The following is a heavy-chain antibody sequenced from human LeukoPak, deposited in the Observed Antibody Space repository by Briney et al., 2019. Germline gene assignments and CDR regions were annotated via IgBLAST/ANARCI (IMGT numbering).Heavy chain of an antibody. V-gene: IGHV1-18*01. CDR2: VSAYNGDT. D-gene: IGHD5-18*01. CDR3: ARDHIQYNYGFTHRAAFHI. CDR1: GYTFTSHA. J-gene: IGHJ3*02. Sequence: ASVKVSCKASGYTFTSHAFTWVRQAPGQGLEWMGWVSAYNGDTNYAQKFRGRVTMTTDTSTSTASMELRSLRSDDTAVFYCARDHIQYNYGFTHRAAFHIWGQGTMVTVSS.